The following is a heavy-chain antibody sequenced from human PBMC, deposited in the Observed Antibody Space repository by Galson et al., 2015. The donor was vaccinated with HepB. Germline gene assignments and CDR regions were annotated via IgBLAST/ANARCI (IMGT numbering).Heavy chain of an antibody. D-gene: IGHD1-26*01. CDR2: ISSSGSTI. J-gene: IGHJ4*02. V-gene: IGHV3-11*01. CDR3: TSVVVGATKRDVDY. CDR1: GFTFSDYY. Sequence: SLRLSCAASGFTFSDYYMSWIRQAPGKGLEWVSYISSSGSTIYYADSVKGRFTISRDNAKNSLYLQMNSLRAEDTAVYYCTSVVVGATKRDVDYWGQGTLVTVSS.